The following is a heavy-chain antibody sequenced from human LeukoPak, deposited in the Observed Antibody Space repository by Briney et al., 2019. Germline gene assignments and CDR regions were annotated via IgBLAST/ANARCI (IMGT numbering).Heavy chain of an antibody. CDR3: ARGLGGWLRLFDY. J-gene: IGHJ4*02. Sequence: SETLSLTCTVSGYSISSGYYWGWIRQPPGKGLEWIGSIYHSGSTYYNPSLKSRVTISVDTSKNQFSLKLSSVTAADTAVYYCARGLGGWLRLFDYWGQGTLVTVSS. CDR1: GYSISSGYY. V-gene: IGHV4-38-2*02. CDR2: IYHSGST. D-gene: IGHD6-19*01.